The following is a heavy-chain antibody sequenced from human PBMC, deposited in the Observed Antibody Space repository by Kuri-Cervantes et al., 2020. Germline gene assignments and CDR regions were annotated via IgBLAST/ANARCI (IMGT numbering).Heavy chain of an antibody. Sequence: GESLKISCAASGFTFSIYSMNWVRQAPGKGLEWVSSISSSSSYIYYADSVKGRFTISRDNSKNKLYLEMNTLRVEDTAVYYCTRNDGTFWTGFAFDIWGQGTMVTVSS. V-gene: IGHV3-21*01. CDR3: TRNDGTFWTGFAFDI. CDR1: GFTFSIYS. CDR2: ISSSSSYI. D-gene: IGHD3/OR15-3a*01. J-gene: IGHJ3*02.